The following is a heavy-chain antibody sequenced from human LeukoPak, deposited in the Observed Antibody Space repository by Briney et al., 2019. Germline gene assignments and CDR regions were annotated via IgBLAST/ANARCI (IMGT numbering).Heavy chain of an antibody. D-gene: IGHD6-19*01. CDR2: ISLYNPKT. J-gene: IGHJ1*01. V-gene: IGHV1-18*01. CDR1: GYTFTSYA. CDR3: ARLGVAGDPSSAEYFQH. Sequence: ASVKVSCKASGYTFTSYAITWVRQAPGQGLDWMGWISLYNPKTNYAQKFQGRVTMTTDTSTSTAYMELMSLRSDGTAVYYCARLGVAGDPSSAEYFQHWGQGTLLTVSS.